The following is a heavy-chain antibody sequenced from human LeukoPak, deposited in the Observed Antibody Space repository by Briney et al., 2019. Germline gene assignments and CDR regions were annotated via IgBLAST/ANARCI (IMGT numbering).Heavy chain of an antibody. V-gene: IGHV3-66*01. J-gene: IGHJ6*02. CDR1: GFTVSTSY. CDR3: ARGGAHSTSWVDYYAMDV. CDR2: IYSGGST. Sequence: PGGSLRLSCAASGFTVSTSYLSWVRQAPGKGLEWVSVIYSGGSTYYADSVKGRFTISRDNSKNTLYLEMNNLRAEDTAVYYCARGGAHSTSWVDYYAMDVWGQGTTVTVSS. D-gene: IGHD6-13*01.